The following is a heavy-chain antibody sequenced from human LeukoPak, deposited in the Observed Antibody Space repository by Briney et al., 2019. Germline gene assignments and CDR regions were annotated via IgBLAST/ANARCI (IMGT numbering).Heavy chain of an antibody. Sequence: SETLSLTCTVSGGSISSYYWSWIRQPPGKGLEWIGEINHSGSTNYNPSLKSRVTISVDTSKNQFSLKLSSVTAADTAVYYCARRPLGYCSTTSCYFGYSFEYWGQGTLVTVSS. J-gene: IGHJ4*02. D-gene: IGHD2-2*01. CDR2: INHSGST. CDR1: GGSISSYY. V-gene: IGHV4-34*01. CDR3: ARRPLGYCSTTSCYFGYSFEY.